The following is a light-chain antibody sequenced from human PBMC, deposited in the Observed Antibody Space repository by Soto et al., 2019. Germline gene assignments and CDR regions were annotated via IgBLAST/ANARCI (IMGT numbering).Light chain of an antibody. CDR1: QDIKNY. CDR2: DAS. V-gene: IGKV1-33*01. J-gene: IGKJ4*01. Sequence: DIQMTQSPSSLSASVGDRVTITCQASQDIKNYLNWYQQKPGKAPNLLIYDASNLKTGVPSRFSGSGSGTHVTFTISSLQPADIATYYCQHADHLPPLSFGVGTKVEIK. CDR3: QHADHLPPLS.